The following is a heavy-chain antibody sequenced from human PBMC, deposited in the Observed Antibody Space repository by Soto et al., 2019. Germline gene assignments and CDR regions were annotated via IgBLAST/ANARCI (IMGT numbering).Heavy chain of an antibody. Sequence: GESLKISCKGSGYSFTNYWIGWVRQMPGKDLEWLGIIYPEDSETRYSPSFQGQVTISADKSISTAYLQWSSLKASDTAMYYCAGGGVRGVITRTRDYYGMDVWGQGTTVTVSS. CDR1: GYSFTNYW. D-gene: IGHD3-10*01. V-gene: IGHV5-51*01. J-gene: IGHJ6*02. CDR3: AGGGVRGVITRTRDYYGMDV. CDR2: IYPEDSET.